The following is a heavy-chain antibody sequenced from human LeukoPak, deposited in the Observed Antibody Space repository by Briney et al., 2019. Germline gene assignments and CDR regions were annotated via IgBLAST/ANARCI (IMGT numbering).Heavy chain of an antibody. CDR2: INSDGSST. D-gene: IGHD3-10*01. Sequence: GGSLRLSCAASGFTFSRYWMHWVRQGPGKGLVWVSRINSDGSSTSYADSVKGRFTISRDNAKNTLYLQMNSLRAEDTAVYYCARERVMYYYGAGSPDYWGQRTLVTVSS. J-gene: IGHJ4*02. CDR1: GFTFSRYW. CDR3: ARERVMYYYGAGSPDY. V-gene: IGHV3-74*01.